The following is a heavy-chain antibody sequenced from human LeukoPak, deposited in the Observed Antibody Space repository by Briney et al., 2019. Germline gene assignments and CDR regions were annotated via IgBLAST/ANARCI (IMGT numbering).Heavy chain of an antibody. V-gene: IGHV1-58*02. CDR2: IVVGSGNT. CDR3: AAGFSSGYSASSFDY. CDR1: GFTFTSSA. Sequence: SVKVSCTASGFTFTSSAMQWVRQARGQRLEWIGCIVVGSGNTNYAQKFQERVNITRDMSTSTAYMELSSLRSEDTAVYYCAAGFSSGYSASSFDYWGQGTLVTVSS. D-gene: IGHD5-12*01. J-gene: IGHJ4*02.